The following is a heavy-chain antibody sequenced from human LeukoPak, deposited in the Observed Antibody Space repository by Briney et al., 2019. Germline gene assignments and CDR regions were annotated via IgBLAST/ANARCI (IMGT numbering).Heavy chain of an antibody. CDR1: GYTFTSYD. CDR2: MNPNSGNT. CDR3: ARGSERYYYYGMDV. V-gene: IGHV1-8*01. J-gene: IGHJ6*02. Sequence: ASVNVSCKASGYTFTSYDINWVRQATGQGLEWMGWMNPNSGNTGYAQKFQGRVTMTRNTSISTAYMELSSLRSEDTAVYYCARGSERYYYYGMDVWGQGTTVTVSS. D-gene: IGHD1-1*01.